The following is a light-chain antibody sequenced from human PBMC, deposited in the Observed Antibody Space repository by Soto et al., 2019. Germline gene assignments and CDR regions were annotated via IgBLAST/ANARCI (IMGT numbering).Light chain of an antibody. CDR1: QDISSY. V-gene: IGKV1-9*01. J-gene: IGKJ4*01. Sequence: DIQLTQSPSFLSASVGDRVTITCRASQDISSYLAWYQQNPGKAPKLLISGASTLQSGVPSRFSGSGSGTEFTLTISSLQPEDFATYYCQQHTSFLLSFGGGTKVDIK. CDR3: QQHTSFLLS. CDR2: GAS.